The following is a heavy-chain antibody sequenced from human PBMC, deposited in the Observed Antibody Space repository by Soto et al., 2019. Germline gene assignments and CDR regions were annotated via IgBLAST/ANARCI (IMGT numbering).Heavy chain of an antibody. CDR1: GFTFSSYS. D-gene: IGHD2-21*02. J-gene: IGHJ4*02. V-gene: IGHV3-48*02. CDR3: ARDLKAVVVTASFDY. CDR2: ISSSSSTI. Sequence: GGSLRLSCAASGFTFSSYSMNWVRQAPGKGLEWVSYISSSSSTIYYADSVKGRFTISRDNAKNSLYLQMNSLRDEDTAVYYCARDLKAVVVTASFDYWGQGTLVTVSS.